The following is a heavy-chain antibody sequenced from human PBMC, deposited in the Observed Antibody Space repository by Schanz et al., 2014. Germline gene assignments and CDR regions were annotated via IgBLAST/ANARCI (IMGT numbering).Heavy chain of an antibody. Sequence: QVQLVQSGAEVKKPGASVKVSCKASGYSFTDYYIHWVRQAPGQGLEWMGWINPNSGGTNYPQRFQGRVTTTRDTSSRTVYIQLSRLTSDDTAVYFCARERGRGYCSRTSCSKDYGMDVWGQGTTVTVSS. D-gene: IGHD2-2*01. CDR1: GYSFTDYY. CDR2: INPNSGGT. CDR3: ARERGRGYCSRTSCSKDYGMDV. V-gene: IGHV1-2*02. J-gene: IGHJ6*02.